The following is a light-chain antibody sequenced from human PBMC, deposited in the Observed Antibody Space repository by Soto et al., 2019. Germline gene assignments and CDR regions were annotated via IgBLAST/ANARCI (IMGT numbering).Light chain of an antibody. CDR2: LEGSGSY. CDR1: SGHSSYI. V-gene: IGLV4-60*02. Sequence: QPVLTQSSSASASLGSSVKLTCTLSSGHSSYIIAWHQQQPGKAPRYLMKLEGSGSYNKGSGVPDRFSGSSSGADRYLTISNLQFEDEADYYCETWASNILVFGGGTKLTVL. J-gene: IGLJ2*01. CDR3: ETWASNILV.